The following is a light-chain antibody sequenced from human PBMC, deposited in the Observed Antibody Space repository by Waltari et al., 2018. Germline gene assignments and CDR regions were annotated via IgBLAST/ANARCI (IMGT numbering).Light chain of an antibody. CDR2: KVS. Sequence: DVVLTQCPLSLPVTLGQPASFSCTSSQSLVHSDGHIYLHWFHQRPGQSPRRLFYKVSNRDSGVPGRFSGSGSGTDFTLKISRVEAEDVGVYYCMQSTHWPPWTFGQGTRVEIK. V-gene: IGKV2-30*02. CDR1: QSLVHSDGHIY. J-gene: IGKJ1*01. CDR3: MQSTHWPPWT.